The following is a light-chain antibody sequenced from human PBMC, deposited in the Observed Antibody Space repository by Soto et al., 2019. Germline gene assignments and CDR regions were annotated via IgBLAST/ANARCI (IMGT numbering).Light chain of an antibody. J-gene: IGLJ3*02. CDR3: CSYAGSYTMV. CDR2: DVT. CDR1: SSDVGAYNW. V-gene: IGLV2-11*01. Sequence: QSALTQPRSVSGSPGQSVTISCAGTSSDVGAYNWVSWYQQHPGKVTKLIIYDVTRRPSGVPDRFSGSKSVNTASLTISGLQADDEADCYCCSYAGSYTMVFGGGTKLTVL.